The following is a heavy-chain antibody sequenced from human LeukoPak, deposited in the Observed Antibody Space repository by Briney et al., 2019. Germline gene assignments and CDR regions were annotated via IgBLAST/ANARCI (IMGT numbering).Heavy chain of an antibody. V-gene: IGHV1-24*01. J-gene: IGHJ5*02. Sequence: VASVKVSCRVSGYTLTELSMHWVRQAPGKGLEWMGGFDPEDGETIYAQKFQGRVTMTEDTSTDTAYMELSSLRSEDTAVYYCATDYGSGSYTWFDPWGQGTLVTVSS. CDR1: GYTLTELS. CDR3: ATDYGSGSYTWFDP. CDR2: FDPEDGET. D-gene: IGHD3-10*01.